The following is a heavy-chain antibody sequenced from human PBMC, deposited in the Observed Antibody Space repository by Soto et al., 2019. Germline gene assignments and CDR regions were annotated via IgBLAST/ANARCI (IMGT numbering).Heavy chain of an antibody. CDR3: SYGAAYYFDY. CDR1: GLTLTKVF. CDR2: IKSKAAGGTT. J-gene: IGHJ4*02. V-gene: IGHV3-15*07. Sequence: GGSLRLSCAASGLTLTKVFMNWVRQAPGKGLEWVGRIKSKAAGGTTDYAAPVRGRFTISRDDSNNMLYLQMNSLNTEDTAVYYCSYGAAYYFDYWGQGTLVTVSS. D-gene: IGHD4-17*01.